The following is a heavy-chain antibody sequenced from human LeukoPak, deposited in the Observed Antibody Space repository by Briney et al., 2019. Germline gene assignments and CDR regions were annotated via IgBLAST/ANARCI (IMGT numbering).Heavy chain of an antibody. CDR1: GFTVSSNY. Sequence: PGGSLRLSCAASGFTVSSNYMSWVRQAPGKGLEWVSVIYSGGSTYYADSVKGRFTISRDNSKNTLYLQMNSLRAEDTAVYYCARGHYDFWSGYYLGYFDYWGQGTLVTVSS. CDR2: IYSGGST. CDR3: ARGHYDFWSGYYLGYFDY. D-gene: IGHD3-3*01. J-gene: IGHJ4*02. V-gene: IGHV3-53*01.